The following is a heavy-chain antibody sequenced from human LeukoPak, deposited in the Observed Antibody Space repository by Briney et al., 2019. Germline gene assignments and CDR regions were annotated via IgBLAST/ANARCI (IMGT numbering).Heavy chain of an antibody. J-gene: IGHJ4*02. D-gene: IGHD3-10*01. Sequence: PGGSLRLSCTASGFNFSTYWMTWVRQVPGKGLGWVANIKEDGSEIYYVDAVKGRFSISRDNAKTSLYLQMHSLSVADTGLYYCVTDQTGRHPYFFDYWGQGTPVTVSS. CDR3: VTDQTGRHPYFFDY. CDR1: GFNFSTYW. V-gene: IGHV3-7*01. CDR2: IKEDGSEI.